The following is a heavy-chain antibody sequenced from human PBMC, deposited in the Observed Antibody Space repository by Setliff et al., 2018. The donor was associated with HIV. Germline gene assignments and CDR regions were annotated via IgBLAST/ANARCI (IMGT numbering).Heavy chain of an antibody. CDR3: TRGLVAATPPWLQSAFDI. J-gene: IGHJ3*02. CDR2: IRSKRYGGTT. Sequence: PGGSLRLSCTASGFIFGDYAMSWVRQAPGKGLEWVGFIRSKRYGGTTEYAASVNGRFTISRDDSKSIAYLQMNSLKTEDTAVYSCTRGLVAATPPWLQSAFDIWGQGTMVTVSS. CDR1: GFIFGDYA. V-gene: IGHV3-49*04. D-gene: IGHD2-15*01.